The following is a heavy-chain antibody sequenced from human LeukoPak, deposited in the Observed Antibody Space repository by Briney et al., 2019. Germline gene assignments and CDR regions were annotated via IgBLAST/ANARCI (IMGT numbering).Heavy chain of an antibody. CDR1: GFTVSSNY. D-gene: IGHD6-19*01. Sequence: GGSLRLSCAASGFTVSSNYMSWVRQAPGKGLEWVSVIYSGGSTHYADSVKGRFTISRDNSKNTLYLQMNSLRAEDTAVYYCAREVGGGWPLDAFDIWGQGTMVTVSS. J-gene: IGHJ3*02. CDR3: AREVGGGWPLDAFDI. CDR2: IYSGGST. V-gene: IGHV3-66*01.